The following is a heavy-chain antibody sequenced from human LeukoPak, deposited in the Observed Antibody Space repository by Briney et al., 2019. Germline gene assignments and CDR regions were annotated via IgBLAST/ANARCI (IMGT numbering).Heavy chain of an antibody. V-gene: IGHV3-74*01. Sequence: GGSLRLSCAASGFTFSSYWMHWVRQAPGQGLVWVSRINSDASSTSYADSVKGRFTISRDNAKNTLYLQMNSLRAEDTAVYYCARADCSGGSCYQNNWFDPWGQGTLVTVSS. CDR2: INSDASST. J-gene: IGHJ5*02. D-gene: IGHD2-15*01. CDR1: GFTFSSYW. CDR3: ARADCSGGSCYQNNWFDP.